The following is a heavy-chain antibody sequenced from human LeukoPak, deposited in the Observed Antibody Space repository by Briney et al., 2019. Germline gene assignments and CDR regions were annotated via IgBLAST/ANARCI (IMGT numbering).Heavy chain of an antibody. CDR2: ISSSSSTI. CDR1: GFTFSSYS. V-gene: IGHV3-48*01. CDR3: ASLAGPDMIVHAFDI. D-gene: IGHD3-22*01. Sequence: PGGSLRLSCAASGFTFSSYSMNWVRQAPGKGLEWVSYISSSSSTIYYADSVKGRFTISRDNAKNSLYLQMNSLRAEDTAVYYCASLAGPDMIVHAFDIWGQGTMVTVSS. J-gene: IGHJ3*02.